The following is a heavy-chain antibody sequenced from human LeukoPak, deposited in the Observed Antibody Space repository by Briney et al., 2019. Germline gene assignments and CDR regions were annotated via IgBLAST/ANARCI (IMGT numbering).Heavy chain of an antibody. J-gene: IGHJ2*01. CDR2: INRSGST. CDR1: GGSFSGYY. CDR3: ARGRGRISRDPWYFDL. V-gene: IGHV4-34*01. D-gene: IGHD5-24*01. Sequence: SETLSLTCAVYGGSFSGYYWSWIRQPPGKGLEWIGEINRSGSTNYNPSLKSRVTISVDTSKNQFSLKLSSVTAADTAVYYCARGRGRISRDPWYFDLWGRGTLVTVSS.